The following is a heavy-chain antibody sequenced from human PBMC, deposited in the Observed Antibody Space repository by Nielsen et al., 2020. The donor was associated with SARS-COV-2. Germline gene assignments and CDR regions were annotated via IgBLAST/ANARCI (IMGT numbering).Heavy chain of an antibody. CDR2: INSDGSST. V-gene: IGHV3-74*01. Sequence: GESLKISCAASGFTFSSYWMHWVRQAPGKGLVWVSRINSDGSSTSYADSVKGRFTISRDNAKNTLYLQMNSLRAEDTAVYYCARDLSVGDYGDYWGQGTLVTVSS. CDR1: GFTFSSYW. J-gene: IGHJ4*02. CDR3: ARDLSVGDYGDY. D-gene: IGHD4-17*01.